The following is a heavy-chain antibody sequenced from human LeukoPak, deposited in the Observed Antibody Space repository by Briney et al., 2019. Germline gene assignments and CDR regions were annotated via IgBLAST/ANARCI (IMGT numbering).Heavy chain of an antibody. CDR1: GFTFDDYA. D-gene: IGHD4-17*01. CDR2: ISWNSGSI. J-gene: IGHJ4*02. Sequence: GGSLGLSCAASGFTFDDYAMHWVRQAPGKGLEWVSGISWNSGSIGYADSVKGRFTISRDNAKNSLYLQMNSLRAEDTALYYCAKDSVDTVTTAWYFDYWGQGTLVTVSS. V-gene: IGHV3-9*01. CDR3: AKDSVDTVTTAWYFDY.